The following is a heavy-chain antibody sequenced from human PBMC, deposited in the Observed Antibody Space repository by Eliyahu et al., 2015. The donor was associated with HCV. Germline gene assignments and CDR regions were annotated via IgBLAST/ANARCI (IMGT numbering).Heavy chain of an antibody. CDR3: TRGITYYYDTSGYYFQD. D-gene: IGHD3-22*01. J-gene: IGHJ1*01. V-gene: IGHV3-7*01. CDR1: GFTXSTYW. Sequence: VQLVESGGGLVHPGGSLRLSCAXXGFTXSTYWMSWVRQAPGKGLGWXANIKKDGSEEYYLDSVKGRFTISRDNAKNSLYLQLNSLRAEDTAVYYCTRGITYYYDTSGYYFQDWGQGTLVTVSS. CDR2: IKKDGSEE.